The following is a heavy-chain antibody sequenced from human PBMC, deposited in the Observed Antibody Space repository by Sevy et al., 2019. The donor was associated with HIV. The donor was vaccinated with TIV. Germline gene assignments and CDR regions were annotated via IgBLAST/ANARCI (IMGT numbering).Heavy chain of an antibody. CDR3: AGSGYYDFWSGYSPYYYYYYGMDV. J-gene: IGHJ6*02. D-gene: IGHD3-3*01. V-gene: IGHV3-48*02. CDR1: GFTFSSYS. CDR2: ISSSSSTI. Sequence: GGSRRLSCAASGFTFSSYSMNWVRQAPGKGLEWVSYISSSSSTIYYADSVKGRFTISRDNAKNSLYLQMNSLRDEDRAVYYCAGSGYYDFWSGYSPYYYYYYGMDVWGQGTTVTVSS.